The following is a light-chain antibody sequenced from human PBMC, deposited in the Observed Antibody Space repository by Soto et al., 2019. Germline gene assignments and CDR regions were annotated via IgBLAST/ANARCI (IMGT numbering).Light chain of an antibody. CDR1: SSNIGAGYD. V-gene: IGLV1-40*01. Sequence: QSVLTQPPSVSGAPGQRVTISCTGSSSNIGAGYDVHWYQQLPGTAPKLLIYGNSNRPSGVPDRFSGSKSGTSASLAITGLQAEDEADYYCQSYDSSLSGVYVFGTGTKLTDL. CDR2: GNS. CDR3: QSYDSSLSGVYV. J-gene: IGLJ1*01.